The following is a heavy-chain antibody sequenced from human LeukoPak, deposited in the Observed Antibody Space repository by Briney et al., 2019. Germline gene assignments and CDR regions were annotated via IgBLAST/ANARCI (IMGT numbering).Heavy chain of an antibody. CDR1: GYTFTNYY. CDR3: ATPYYYDSSGYNPFDY. D-gene: IGHD3-22*01. V-gene: IGHV1-46*01. J-gene: IGHJ4*02. Sequence: ASVKVSCKASGYTFTNYYIHWVRQAPGQGLEWMGIINPSGGSTSYAQKFQGRVTMTRDMSTSTAYMELSSLRSEDTAVYYCATPYYYDSSGYNPFDYWGQGTLVTVSS. CDR2: INPSGGST.